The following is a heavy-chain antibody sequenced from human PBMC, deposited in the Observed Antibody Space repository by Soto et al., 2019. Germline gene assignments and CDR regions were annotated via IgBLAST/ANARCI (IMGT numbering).Heavy chain of an antibody. CDR1: GRPIMTYNLI. J-gene: IGHJ5*02. CDR3: ARVNVTLDL. Sequence: PSEALPQTYNTSGRPIMTYNLIRRWGQHPPGNGLEWIASFHYGGNAYYSPSLTTRVTVSRDTSKNRVSLELTSVTAADTAVYYCARVNVTLDLWGQGTLVTVSS. V-gene: IGHV4-39*01. D-gene: IGHD2-21*02. CDR2: FHYGGNA.